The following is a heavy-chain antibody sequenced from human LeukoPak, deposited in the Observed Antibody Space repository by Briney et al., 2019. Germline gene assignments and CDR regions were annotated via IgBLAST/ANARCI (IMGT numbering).Heavy chain of an antibody. CDR3: AKDLSYSSSWYAY. Sequence: GGSLRLSCAASGSTFSSYAMSWVRQAPGKGLEWVSAISGSGGSTYYADSVKGRFTISRDNSKNTLYLQMNSLRAEDTAVYYCAKDLSYSSSWYAYWGQGTTVTVSS. CDR1: GSTFSSYA. D-gene: IGHD6-13*01. CDR2: ISGSGGST. J-gene: IGHJ4*01. V-gene: IGHV3-23*01.